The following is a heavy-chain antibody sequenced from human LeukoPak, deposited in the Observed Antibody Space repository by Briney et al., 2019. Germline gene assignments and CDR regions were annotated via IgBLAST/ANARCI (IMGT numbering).Heavy chain of an antibody. CDR3: AKDSYGGRLGYNWFDP. D-gene: IGHD4-23*01. CDR2: ISGSGGST. J-gene: IGHJ5*02. CDR1: GFTFSSYA. V-gene: IGHV3-23*01. Sequence: GGSLRLSCAASGFTFSSYAMSWVRQAPGKGLEWVSAISGSGGSTYYADSVKGRFTISRDNSKNTLYLQMNSLRAEDTAVYYCAKDSYGGRLGYNWFDPWGQGTRVTVSS.